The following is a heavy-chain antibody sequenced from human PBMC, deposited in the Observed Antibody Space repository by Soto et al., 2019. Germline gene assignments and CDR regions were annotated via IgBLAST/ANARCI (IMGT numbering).Heavy chain of an antibody. V-gene: IGHV3-23*01. J-gene: IGHJ4*02. CDR3: AKCDCSGAGCYQDY. CDR2: ISGGGGTT. CDR1: GFTFTTYA. D-gene: IGHD2-15*01. Sequence: PGGSLRLSCAASGFTFTTYAMYWVRQAPGKGLECVSVISGGGGTTDYADSVKGRFTISRDNSKNTVYLQMNSLRAEDTAVYYCAKCDCSGAGCYQDYWGQGTLVTVSS.